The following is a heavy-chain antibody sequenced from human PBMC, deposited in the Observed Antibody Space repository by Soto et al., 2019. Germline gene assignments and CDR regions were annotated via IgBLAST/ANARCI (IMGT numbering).Heavy chain of an antibody. CDR2: VSPKSTFR. D-gene: IGHD2-21*01. V-gene: IGHV3-11*06. CDR3: VRGGGGGLFEH. CDR1: GFPFNDYY. Sequence: GGSLRLSCATSGFPFNDYYMTWIRQAPGKGLEWLSHVSPKSTFRNYADSVKGRFTISRDNTESSLFLQMNSLGVDDTAVYSCVRGGGGGLFEHWGQGVLVTVSS. J-gene: IGHJ4*02.